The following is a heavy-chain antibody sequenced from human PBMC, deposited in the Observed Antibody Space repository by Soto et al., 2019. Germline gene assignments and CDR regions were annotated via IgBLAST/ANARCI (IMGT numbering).Heavy chain of an antibody. CDR1: GYTFTSYD. J-gene: IGHJ5*02. CDR2: MNPNRGNT. V-gene: IGHV1-8*01. CDR3: ARGVPLFCSSTSCYNWFDP. D-gene: IGHD2-2*01. Sequence: QVQLVQSGAEVKKRGASVKGSCKASGYTFTSYDINWVRQATGQVLEWMGWMNPNRGNTGYAQKFQGRVTMTRNTSISTAYMELSSLRSEDTAVYYCARGVPLFCSSTSCYNWFDPWGQGTLVTVSS.